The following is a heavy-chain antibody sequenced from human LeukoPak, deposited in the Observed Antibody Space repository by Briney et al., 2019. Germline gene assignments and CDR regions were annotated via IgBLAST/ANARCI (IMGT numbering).Heavy chain of an antibody. CDR3: ARAAYWGLGD. J-gene: IGHJ4*02. CDR1: GGSFSGYY. CDR2: INHSGST. V-gene: IGHV4-34*01. D-gene: IGHD7-27*01. Sequence: SETLSLTCAVYGGSFSGYYWSWIRQPPGKGLEWIGEINHSGSTNYNPSLKSRVTISVDTSKNQFYLKLTSVTAADTAVYYCARAAYWGLGDWGQGILVTVSS.